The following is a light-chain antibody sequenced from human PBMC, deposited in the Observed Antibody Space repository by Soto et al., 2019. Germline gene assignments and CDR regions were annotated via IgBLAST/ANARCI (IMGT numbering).Light chain of an antibody. CDR3: QKYNNWPIT. CDR1: QSVSSN. CDR2: GAS. Sequence: VMTQSPATLSLSPGDRATLSCRASQSVSSNLAWYQQKPGQAPRLLIYGASTRATGIPARFSGSGSGTEFTLTISRLQSEDFAVYYCQKYNNWPITCGQGTRLEIK. V-gene: IGKV3-15*01. J-gene: IGKJ5*01.